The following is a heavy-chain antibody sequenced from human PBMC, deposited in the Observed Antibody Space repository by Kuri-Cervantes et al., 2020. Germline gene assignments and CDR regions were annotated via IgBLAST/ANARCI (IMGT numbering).Heavy chain of an antibody. Sequence: SETLSLTCFVSAGSVSTSSYYWAWIRQPPGKGLAWIGFIYYSGSTKYNPSLKSRVTIAVDTSKNQFSLKLSAATAADTAVYYCAREYNLKPYRMDVWGKGTTVTVSS. J-gene: IGHJ6*04. CDR2: IYYSGST. V-gene: IGHV4-61*01. D-gene: IGHD1-20*01. CDR1: AGSVSTSSYY. CDR3: AREYNLKPYRMDV.